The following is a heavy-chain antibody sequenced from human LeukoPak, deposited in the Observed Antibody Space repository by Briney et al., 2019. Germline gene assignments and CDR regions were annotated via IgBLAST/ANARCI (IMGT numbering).Heavy chain of an antibody. CDR3: ARVPTAIFGVVYYFDY. Sequence: GSLRLSCAASGFTFSSYSMNWVRQAPGKGLEWVSSISSSSSYIYYADSVKGRFTISRDNAKNSLYLQMNSLRAEDTAVYYCARVPTAIFGVVYYFDYWGQGTLVTVSS. D-gene: IGHD3-3*01. J-gene: IGHJ4*02. CDR1: GFTFSSYS. CDR2: ISSSSSYI. V-gene: IGHV3-21*01.